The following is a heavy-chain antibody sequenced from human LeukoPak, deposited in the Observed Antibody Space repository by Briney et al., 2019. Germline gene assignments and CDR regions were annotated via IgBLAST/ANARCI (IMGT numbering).Heavy chain of an antibody. CDR2: IYASGST. CDR3: ARGSGYDGSRI. J-gene: IGHJ4*02. Sequence: SETLSLTCLVSGDSISIYYWNWIRQPPGKGLEWIGYIYASGSTDYNPSLKSRVTISIDTSKSRFSLKLRSVTAADTGIYYCARGSGYDGSRIWGEGTLVTVSS. D-gene: IGHD3-16*01. V-gene: IGHV4-59*12. CDR1: GDSISIYY.